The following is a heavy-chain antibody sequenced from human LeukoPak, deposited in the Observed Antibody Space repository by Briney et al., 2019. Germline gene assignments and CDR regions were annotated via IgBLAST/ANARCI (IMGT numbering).Heavy chain of an antibody. CDR3: ARVWFGELLPPLLYFDY. J-gene: IGHJ4*02. CDR2: ISAYNGNT. D-gene: IGHD3-10*01. CDR1: GYTFTSYG. Sequence: ASVKVSCKASGYTFTSYGISWVRQAPGQGLEGMGWISAYNGNTNYAQKLQGRVTMTTDTSTSTAYMELRSLRSDDTAVYYCARVWFGELLPPLLYFDYWGQGTLVTVSS. V-gene: IGHV1-18*01.